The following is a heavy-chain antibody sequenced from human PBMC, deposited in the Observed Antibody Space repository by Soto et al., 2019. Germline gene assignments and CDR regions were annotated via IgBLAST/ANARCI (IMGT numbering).Heavy chain of an antibody. CDR2: IYYSGST. CDR3: ASYQTYYYGSGSYLRFDP. V-gene: IGHV4-30-4*01. Sequence: SETLSLTCTVSGGSISSGDYYWSWIRQPPGKGLEWIGYIYYSGSTYYNPSLKSRVTISVDTSKNQFSPKLSSVTAADTAVYYCASYQTYYYGSGSYLRFDPWGQGTLVTVS. J-gene: IGHJ5*02. CDR1: GGSISSGDYY. D-gene: IGHD3-10*01.